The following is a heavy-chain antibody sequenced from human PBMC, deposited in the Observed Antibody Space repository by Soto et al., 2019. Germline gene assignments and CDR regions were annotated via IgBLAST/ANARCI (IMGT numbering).Heavy chain of an antibody. D-gene: IGHD3-3*01. Sequence: QVQLQQWGTGLLKPSETLSLTCGVYGESFGNYYWSGIRQPPGKGLEWIGEINHSGRTKYKSSLKSRVTISIDTSKTQFSLKLTSVTAADTAVYYCARWDYDFRDAFDIWGQGTMVTVSS. J-gene: IGHJ3*02. CDR2: INHSGRT. CDR3: ARWDYDFRDAFDI. V-gene: IGHV4-34*01. CDR1: GESFGNYY.